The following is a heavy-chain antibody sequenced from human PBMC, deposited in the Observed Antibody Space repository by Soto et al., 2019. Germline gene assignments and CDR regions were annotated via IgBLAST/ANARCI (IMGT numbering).Heavy chain of an antibody. Sequence: PSETLSSPALSLVAPSAVVVTTGAGSASPQGRGWSGLGVSISGNAYYNPSLKRRVTISVDTAKNQFSLKLSSVTAADTAVYYCARQYYFGSGSYYNRPFDFWGQGTLVTVSS. J-gene: IGHJ4*02. CDR2: SISGNA. CDR3: ARQYYFGSGSYYNRPFDF. D-gene: IGHD3-10*01. CDR1: VAPSAVVVTT. V-gene: IGHV4-39*01.